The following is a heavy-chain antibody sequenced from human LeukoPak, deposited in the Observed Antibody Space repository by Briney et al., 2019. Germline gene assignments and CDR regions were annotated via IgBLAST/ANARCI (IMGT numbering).Heavy chain of an antibody. Sequence: GGSLRLSCAASGFTFDDYAMPWVRQAPGKGLEWVSGISWNSGSIGYADSVKGRFTISRDNAKNSLYLQMNSLRAEDTALYYCAKSRRAAHAPSYYYGMDVWGQGTTVTVSS. D-gene: IGHD6-13*01. CDR3: AKSRRAAHAPSYYYGMDV. V-gene: IGHV3-9*01. J-gene: IGHJ6*02. CDR1: GFTFDDYA. CDR2: ISWNSGSI.